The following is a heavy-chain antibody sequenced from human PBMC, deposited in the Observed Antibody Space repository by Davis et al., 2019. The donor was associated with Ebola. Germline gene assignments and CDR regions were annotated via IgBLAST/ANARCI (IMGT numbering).Heavy chain of an antibody. Sequence: GGSLRLSCAASGFTFSSYSMNWVRQAPGKGLEWVSYISSSSSTIYYADSVKGRFTISRDNSKNTLYLQMNSLRAEDTAVYYCAKDLTDYYYDSSGYYNDYWGQGTLVTVSS. CDR2: ISSSSSTI. CDR1: GFTFSSYS. V-gene: IGHV3-48*01. D-gene: IGHD3-22*01. J-gene: IGHJ4*02. CDR3: AKDLTDYYYDSSGYYNDY.